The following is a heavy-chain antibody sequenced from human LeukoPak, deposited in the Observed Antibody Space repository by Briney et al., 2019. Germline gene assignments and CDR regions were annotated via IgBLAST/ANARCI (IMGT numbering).Heavy chain of an antibody. J-gene: IGHJ5*02. D-gene: IGHD2/OR15-2a*01. V-gene: IGHV4-61*01. CDR2: IYYSGST. CDR1: GGSISSSTYY. Sequence: SETLSLTCTVSGGSISSSTYYWGWIRQPPGKGLEWIGYIYYSGSTNYNPSLKSRVTISVDTSKNQFSLKLSSVTAADTAVYYCAREPEGPFSWFDPWGQGTLVTVSS. CDR3: AREPEGPFSWFDP.